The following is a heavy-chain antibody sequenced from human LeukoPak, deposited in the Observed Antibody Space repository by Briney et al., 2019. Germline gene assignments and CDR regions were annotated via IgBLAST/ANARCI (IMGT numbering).Heavy chain of an antibody. Sequence: SETLSLTCAVYGGSFSGYYWSWIRQPPGKGLEWIGEINHSGSTNYNPSLKSRVTISVDTSKNQFSLKLSSVTAADTAVYYCARLPVYSSGWYDFQHWGQGTLVTVSS. CDR2: INHSGST. D-gene: IGHD6-19*01. V-gene: IGHV4-34*01. CDR3: ARLPVYSSGWYDFQH. CDR1: GGSFSGYY. J-gene: IGHJ1*01.